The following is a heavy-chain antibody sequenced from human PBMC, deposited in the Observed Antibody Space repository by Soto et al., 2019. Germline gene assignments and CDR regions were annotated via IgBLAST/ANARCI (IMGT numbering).Heavy chain of an antibody. D-gene: IGHD3-22*01. CDR1: GGSISSGDYY. V-gene: IGHV4-30-4*01. CDR3: AREGDSSGYYRRSFFDY. Sequence: QVQLQESGPGLVKPSQTLSLTCTVSGGSISSGDYYWSWIRQPPGKGLEWIGYIYYSGSTYYNPSLKSRVTISVDTSKNQCSLKLSSVTAADTAVYYCAREGDSSGYYRRSFFDYWGQGTLVTVSS. CDR2: IYYSGST. J-gene: IGHJ4*02.